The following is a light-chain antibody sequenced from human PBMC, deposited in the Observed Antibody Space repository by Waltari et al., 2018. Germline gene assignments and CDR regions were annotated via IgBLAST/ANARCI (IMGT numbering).Light chain of an antibody. CDR3: NSYTGSSSWV. CDR1: SSDVGFYNY. CDR2: DVF. Sequence: QSALTQPASVSGSPGQSITISCTGPSSDVGFYNYVSWYQQYPGKAPKLIIYDVFQRPSGVSNRFSGSKSGNTASLTISGLQTEDEGDYYCNSYTGSSSWVFGGGTKLTVL. J-gene: IGLJ3*02. V-gene: IGLV2-14*03.